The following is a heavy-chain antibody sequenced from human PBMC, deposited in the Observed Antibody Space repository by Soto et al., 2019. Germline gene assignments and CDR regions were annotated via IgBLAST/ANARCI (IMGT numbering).Heavy chain of an antibody. CDR1: GGTFGSYA. V-gene: IGHV1-69*01. J-gene: IGHJ6*02. CDR2: IIPIPGTA. CDR3: ARSQGSSTSLEIYYYYYYGMDV. D-gene: IGHD2-2*01. Sequence: QVQLVQSGAEVKKPGSSVKVSCKASGGTFGSYAISWVRQAPGQGLEWMGGIIPIPGTANYAQKFQGRVTIATDESTSTAYMKLSSLRSKDTAVYYCARSQGSSTSLEIYYYYYYGMDVWGQGTTVTVSS.